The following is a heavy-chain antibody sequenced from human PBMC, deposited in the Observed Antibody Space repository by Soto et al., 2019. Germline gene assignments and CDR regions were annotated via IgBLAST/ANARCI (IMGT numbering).Heavy chain of an antibody. Sequence: QVQLQESGPGLVKPSQTLSLTCTVSGGSISSGGYYWSWIRQHPGKGLDWIGYIYYSGSTYYKPSLKSRVTISVDTSKNQSSLKRSSVTAADTAVYYCARDLQSGSLFYGMDVWGQGTTVTVSS. CDR1: GGSISSGGYY. V-gene: IGHV4-31*03. CDR3: ARDLQSGSLFYGMDV. CDR2: IYYSGST. J-gene: IGHJ6*02. D-gene: IGHD1-1*01.